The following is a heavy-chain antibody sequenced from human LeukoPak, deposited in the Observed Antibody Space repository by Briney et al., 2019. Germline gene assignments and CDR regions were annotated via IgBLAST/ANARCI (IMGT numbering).Heavy chain of an antibody. CDR3: ARGPYSYDSSGAFDI. D-gene: IGHD3-22*01. CDR1: GASIRSTSHY. J-gene: IGHJ3*02. V-gene: IGHV4-39*07. CDR2: VYYSGSN. Sequence: SETLSLTCTVSGASIRSTSHYWGWIRQPPGRGLEYIGNVYYSGSNYNNPAHKSRVTISVDTSKNQFSLKLSSVTAADTAVYFCARGPYSYDSSGAFDIWGQGTMVTVSS.